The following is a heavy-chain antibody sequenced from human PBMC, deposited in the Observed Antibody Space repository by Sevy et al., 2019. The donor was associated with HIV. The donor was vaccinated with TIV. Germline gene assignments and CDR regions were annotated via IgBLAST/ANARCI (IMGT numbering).Heavy chain of an antibody. J-gene: IGHJ4*02. D-gene: IGHD3-3*01. CDR1: GFTFSSYA. Sequence: GGSLRLSCTSSGFTFSSYAMNWVRQAPGKGLEWVSTISHRGDSTYYADSAKGRLTISRENSAKTLYLQRNSLRAEDTALYYCAGRKVGDFWSGSIRGPWAGGPLFDYWGQGTLVTVSS. V-gene: IGHV3-23*01. CDR3: AGRKVGDFWSGSIRGPWAGGPLFDY. CDR2: ISHRGDST.